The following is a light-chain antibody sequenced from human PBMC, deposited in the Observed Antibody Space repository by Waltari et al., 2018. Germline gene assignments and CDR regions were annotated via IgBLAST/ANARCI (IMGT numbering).Light chain of an antibody. V-gene: IGKV3-20*01. CDR3: HQYGNSART. CDR1: QRVANSY. CDR2: AAS. Sequence: VLTQSPGTLSLSPGERATLSCRASQRVANSYLAWYQQRPGQAPRLLIYAASSRATGIPDRFSGSVSGTDFTLTISRLEPEDSAVYYCHQYGNSARTFGQGTKVEIK. J-gene: IGKJ1*01.